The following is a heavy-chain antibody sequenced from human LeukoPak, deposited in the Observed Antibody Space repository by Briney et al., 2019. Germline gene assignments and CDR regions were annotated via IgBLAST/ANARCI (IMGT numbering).Heavy chain of an antibody. Sequence: PGGSPRLSCAASGFTFSSYAMSWVRQAPGKGLEWVSAISGSGGSTYYADSVKGRFTISRDNSKNTLYLQMNSLRAEDTAVYYCASQFPDIVVVVTAPPDFDFWGQGTLVTVSS. CDR3: ASQFPDIVVVVTAPPDFDF. D-gene: IGHD2-15*01. J-gene: IGHJ4*02. CDR1: GFTFSSYA. V-gene: IGHV3-23*01. CDR2: ISGSGGST.